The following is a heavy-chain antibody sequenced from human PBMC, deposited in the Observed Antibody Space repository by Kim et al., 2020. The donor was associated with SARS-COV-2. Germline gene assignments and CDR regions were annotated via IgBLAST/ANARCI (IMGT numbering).Heavy chain of an antibody. Sequence: SVKVSCKASGGTFSSYAISWVRQAPGQGLEWMGGIIPIFGTANYAQKFQGRVTITADESTSTAYMELSSLRSEDTAVYYCARVGLELNPLVAYQYYFDYWGQGTLVTVSS. CDR1: GGTFSSYA. CDR3: ARVGLELNPLVAYQYYFDY. J-gene: IGHJ4*02. D-gene: IGHD1-7*01. CDR2: IIPIFGTA. V-gene: IGHV1-69*13.